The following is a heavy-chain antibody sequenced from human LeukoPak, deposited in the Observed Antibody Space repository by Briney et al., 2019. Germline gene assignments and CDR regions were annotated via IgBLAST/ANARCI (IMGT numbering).Heavy chain of an antibody. J-gene: IGHJ5*02. CDR1: GFTFSSDA. D-gene: IGHD2-2*01. CDR3: AKGGYCSSTSCYGRENWFDP. V-gene: IGHV3-23*01. CDR2: ISGSGGST. Sequence: GGSLRLSCAASGFTFSSDAMSWVCQARGEGLEWVSAISGSGGSTYYADSVKGRFTISRDNSKNTLYLQMNSLRAEDTAVYYCAKGGYCSSTSCYGRENWFDPWGQGTLVTVSS.